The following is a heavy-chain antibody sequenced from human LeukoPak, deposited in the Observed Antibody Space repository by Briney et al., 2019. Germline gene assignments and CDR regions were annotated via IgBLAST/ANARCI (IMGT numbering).Heavy chain of an antibody. CDR3: ANGLQHQLLYDY. V-gene: IGHV3-23*01. CDR2: ISGSGGST. CDR1: GFTFSSYA. J-gene: IGHJ4*02. D-gene: IGHD2-2*02. Sequence: PGGSLRLSCAASGFTFSSYAMSWVRQAPGKGLEWVSAISGSGGSTYYADSVKGRFTISRDNSKNTLYLQMNSLRAEDTAVYYCANGLQHQLLYDYWGQGTLVTVSS.